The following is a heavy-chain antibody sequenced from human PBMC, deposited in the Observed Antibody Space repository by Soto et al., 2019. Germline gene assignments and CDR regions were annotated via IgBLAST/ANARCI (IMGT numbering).Heavy chain of an antibody. CDR2: IIPIFGTA. D-gene: IGHD4-17*01. V-gene: IGHV1-69*13. J-gene: IGHJ4*02. CDR3: ARSRGYDYGDYELIQYFDY. Sequence: ASVKVSCKASGGTFSSYAISWVRQAPGQGLEWMGGIIPIFGTANYAQKFQGRVTITADESTSTAYMELSSLRSEDTAVYYCARSRGYDYGDYELIQYFDYWGQGTLVTVSS. CDR1: GGTFSSYA.